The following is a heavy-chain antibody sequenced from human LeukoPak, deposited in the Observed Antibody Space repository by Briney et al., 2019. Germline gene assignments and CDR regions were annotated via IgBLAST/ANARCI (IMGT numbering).Heavy chain of an antibody. J-gene: IGHJ4*02. CDR1: GASITGYY. CDR2: IYYTGDT. V-gene: IGHV4-59*01. Sequence: SETLSLTCTVSGASITGYYWTWIRQPPGKGLECVGYIYYTGDTNYNPSLKSRVTMSLDTSKSQFSLKLTSVTAADTAIYYCARYTRIPDYWGQGTLVTVSS. D-gene: IGHD2-15*01. CDR3: ARYTRIPDY.